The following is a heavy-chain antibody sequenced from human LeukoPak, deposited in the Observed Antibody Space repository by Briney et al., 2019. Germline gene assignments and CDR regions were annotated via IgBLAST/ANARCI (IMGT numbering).Heavy chain of an antibody. Sequence: PGGSLRLSCAASGFTVSSNYMSWVRQAPGKGLEWVSVIYSGGSTYYADSVKGRFTISRDNSKNTLYLQMNSLRAEDTAVYYCARVIGQAGGWFDPWGQGTLVTVSS. J-gene: IGHJ5*02. CDR1: GFTVSSNY. V-gene: IGHV3-53*01. CDR2: IYSGGST. D-gene: IGHD3-16*01. CDR3: ARVIGQAGGWFDP.